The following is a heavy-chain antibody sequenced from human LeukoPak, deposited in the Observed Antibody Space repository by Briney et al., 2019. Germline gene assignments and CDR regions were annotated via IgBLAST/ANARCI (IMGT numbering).Heavy chain of an antibody. J-gene: IGHJ5*02. CDR1: GYSFADHN. Sequence: ASVKVSCKAFGYSFADHNMHWVRQAPGQGLGWVGWINPKSGGTIYAQRFQGRVTLTRDTSTSTVYMEVSRLKSDNTAVYYCARLRSLNYDILNGLFPPAPFDPWGQGTLVTVSS. CDR3: ARLRSLNYDILNGLFPPAPFDP. V-gene: IGHV1-2*02. D-gene: IGHD3-9*01. CDR2: INPKSGGT.